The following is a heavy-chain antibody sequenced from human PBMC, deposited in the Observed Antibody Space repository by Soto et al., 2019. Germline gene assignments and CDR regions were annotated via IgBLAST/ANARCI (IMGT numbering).Heavy chain of an antibody. CDR1: GYIFSSYW. J-gene: IGHJ4*02. CDR2: INGGESDT. V-gene: IGHV5-51*01. Sequence: PGESLKIYCKGCGYIFSSYWVAWVRQMPGKGLEWMALINGGESDTRYSPSFQGQVTVSADKSIGTAYLQWNSLKASDTAIYYCAKPDSNGWYQNWGQGTPVTVSS. CDR3: AKPDSNGWYQN. D-gene: IGHD6-19*01.